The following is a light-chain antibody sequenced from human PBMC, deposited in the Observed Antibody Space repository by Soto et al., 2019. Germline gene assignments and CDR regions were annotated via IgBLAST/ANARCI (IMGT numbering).Light chain of an antibody. Sequence: EIVLTQSPATLSLSPGERATLSCRASQNVNSYITWYQQKPGQAPRLLIYDASNRATGIPARFSGSGSGTDFTLTINSLEPEDFAVYYCQQLSNWPITFGQGTRLSIK. CDR1: QNVNSY. CDR3: QQLSNWPIT. CDR2: DAS. V-gene: IGKV3-11*01. J-gene: IGKJ5*01.